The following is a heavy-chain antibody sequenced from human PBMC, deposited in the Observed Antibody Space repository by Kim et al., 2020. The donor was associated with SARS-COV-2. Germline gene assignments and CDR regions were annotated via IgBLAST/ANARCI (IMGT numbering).Heavy chain of an antibody. Sequence: KSRVTISIDTSKNQFSLKLSSVTAADTTVYYCARDQRKYYDSSGTNAVDIWGQGKMVTVSS. V-gene: IGHV4-39*07. D-gene: IGHD3-22*01. CDR3: ARDQRKYYDSSGTNAVDI. J-gene: IGHJ3*02.